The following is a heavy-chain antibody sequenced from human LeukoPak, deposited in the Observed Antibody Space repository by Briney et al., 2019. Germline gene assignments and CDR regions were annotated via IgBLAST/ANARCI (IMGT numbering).Heavy chain of an antibody. CDR2: IYYSGST. CDR1: GGSVSSGSYY. D-gene: IGHD3-3*01. Sequence: PSETLSLTCTVSGGSVSSGSYYWSWIRQPPGKGLEWIGYIYYSGSTNYNPSLKSRVTISVDTSKNQFSLKLSSVTAADTAVYYCARINYDFWSGSSLDYWGQGTLVTVSS. J-gene: IGHJ4*02. CDR3: ARINYDFWSGSSLDY. V-gene: IGHV4-61*01.